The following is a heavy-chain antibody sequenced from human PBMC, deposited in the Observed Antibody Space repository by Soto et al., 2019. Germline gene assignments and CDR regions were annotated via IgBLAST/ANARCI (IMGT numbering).Heavy chain of an antibody. CDR3: AREDCTNGVCYRLPYSSSWYPRWFDP. Sequence: QLQLQESGPGLVKPSETLSLTCTVSGGSISSSSYYWGWIRQPPGKGLEWIGSIYYSGSTYYNPSLKSRVTISVDTSKNQFSLKLSSVTAADTAVYYCAREDCTNGVCYRLPYSSSWYPRWFDPWGQGTLVTVSS. V-gene: IGHV4-39*02. J-gene: IGHJ5*02. D-gene: IGHD2-8*01. CDR1: GGSISSSSYY. CDR2: IYYSGST.